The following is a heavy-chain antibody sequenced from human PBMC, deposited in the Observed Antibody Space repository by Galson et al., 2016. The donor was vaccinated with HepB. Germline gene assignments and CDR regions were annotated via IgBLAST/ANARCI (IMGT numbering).Heavy chain of an antibody. CDR3: ARVPSDGYNAFDY. CDR1: GFTFNDYV. J-gene: IGHJ4*02. CDR2: VNWNSATL. D-gene: IGHD5-24*01. V-gene: IGHV3-9*01. Sequence: SLRLSCAASGFTFNDYVMHWVRQLPGKGLEWVSGVNWNSATLAYADSVRGRFTISRDNAENSLYLQMNSLRAEDTAVSYCARVPSDGYNAFDYWGQGTLVTVSS.